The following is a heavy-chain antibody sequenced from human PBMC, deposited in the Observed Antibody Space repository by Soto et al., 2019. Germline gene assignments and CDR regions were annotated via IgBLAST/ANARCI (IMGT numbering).Heavy chain of an antibody. CDR2: ISHDGSNT. D-gene: IGHD6-19*01. Sequence: HVQLVESGGGVVQPGRSLRLSCVASGFTLSNTGMHWVRQAPGKGLEWVAMISHDGSNTYYGDSVKGRFTISRDNSWNTLYLQMDSLRPEDTSVYYCAKDWGSSGWFNWFDPWGQGTLVTVSS. J-gene: IGHJ5*02. CDR1: GFTLSNTG. V-gene: IGHV3-30*18. CDR3: AKDWGSSGWFNWFDP.